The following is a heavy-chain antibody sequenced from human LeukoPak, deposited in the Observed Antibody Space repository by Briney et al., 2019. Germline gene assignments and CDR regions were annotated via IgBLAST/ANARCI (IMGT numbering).Heavy chain of an antibody. V-gene: IGHV3-30*12. Sequence: GGSLRLPCVASGFAFSSFGIHWVRQAPGKGLEWVAVISYDGSNKYYADSVKGRFTISRDNSKNTLYLQMNSLRAEDTAVYYCATRPNVDIVATMVGYWGQGTLVTVSS. CDR1: GFAFSSFG. CDR2: ISYDGSNK. J-gene: IGHJ4*02. D-gene: IGHD5-12*01. CDR3: ATRPNVDIVATMVGY.